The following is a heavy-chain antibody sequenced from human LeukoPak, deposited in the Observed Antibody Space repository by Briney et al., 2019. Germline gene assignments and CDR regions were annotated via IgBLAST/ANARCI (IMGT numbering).Heavy chain of an antibody. D-gene: IGHD3-16*01. CDR3: APGPPYVT. V-gene: IGHV3-21*01. Sequence: GGSLRLSCAASGFTFSTYSMNWVRQAPGKGLEWVPSISSSSNYIYYADSVKGRITISRDNAKNSLYLQMNSLGAEDTAVYYCAPGPPYVTWGQGTLVTVSS. CDR1: GFTFSTYS. CDR2: ISSSSNYI. J-gene: IGHJ5*02.